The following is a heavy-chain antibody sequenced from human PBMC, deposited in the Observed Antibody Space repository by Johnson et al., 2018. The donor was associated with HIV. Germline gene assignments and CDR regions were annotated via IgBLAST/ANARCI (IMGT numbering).Heavy chain of an antibody. CDR2: IGTAGDT. J-gene: IGHJ3*02. Sequence: MLLVESGGGVVQPGGSLRLSCAASGFIVSSNYMNWVRQATGKGLECVSAIGTAGDTYYPGSVKGRFTISRENAKNSLYLQMNSLRAGDTAVYYCARGERFGGTQEAFDIWGQGTMVTVSS. CDR3: ARGERFGGTQEAFDI. V-gene: IGHV3-13*01. CDR1: GFIVSSNY. D-gene: IGHD1-26*01.